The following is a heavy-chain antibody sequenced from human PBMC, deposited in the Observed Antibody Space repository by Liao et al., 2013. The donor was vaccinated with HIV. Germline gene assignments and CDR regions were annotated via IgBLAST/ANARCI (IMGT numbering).Heavy chain of an antibody. J-gene: IGHJ4*02. CDR3: ARVGRQEDYGGNSVRIDY. CDR1: GGSFSGYY. Sequence: QVQLLQWGAGLLKSSETLSLTCTVNGGSFSGYYWSWVRQPPGNGAWSGLGKVNHIGSTNYSPSLKSRVTISTDTSKSQFSLTFSLSLRFVTAADTGLYYCARVGRQEDYGGNSVRIDYWGPGILVTVSS. CDR2: VNHIGST. V-gene: IGHV4-34*01. D-gene: IGHD4-23*01.